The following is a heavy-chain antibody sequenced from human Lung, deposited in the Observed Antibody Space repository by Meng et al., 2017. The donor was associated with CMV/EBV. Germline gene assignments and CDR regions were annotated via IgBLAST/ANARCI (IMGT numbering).Heavy chain of an antibody. D-gene: IGHD2-2*01. CDR1: GFTFGDYA. J-gene: IGHJ3*01. Sequence: GGSLRLSXAASGFTFGDYAMSWVRQAPGKGPEWVSAISGDSVTTNYADSVKGRFTISRDNSRNTLDLQMNSLRAEDTAVYYCATSRLQLDAVDLWGQGTLVTVSS. V-gene: IGHV3-23*01. CDR3: ATSRLQLDAVDL. CDR2: ISGDSVTT.